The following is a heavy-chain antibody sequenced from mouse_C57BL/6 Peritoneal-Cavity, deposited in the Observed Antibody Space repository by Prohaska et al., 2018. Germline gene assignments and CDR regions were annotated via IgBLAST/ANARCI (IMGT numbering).Heavy chain of an antibody. V-gene: IGHV9-3*01. D-gene: IGHD1-1*01. J-gene: IGHJ2*01. CDR1: GYTFTTYG. CDR2: INTYSGVP. Sequence: QIQLVQSGPELKKPGETVKISCKASGYTFTTYGMSWVKQAPGKGLKWMGWINTYSGVPTYADDFKGRFDFALETSASTAYLQINNLKNEDTATYFCARGFITTVVRFDYWGQGTTLTVSS. CDR3: ARGFITTVVRFDY.